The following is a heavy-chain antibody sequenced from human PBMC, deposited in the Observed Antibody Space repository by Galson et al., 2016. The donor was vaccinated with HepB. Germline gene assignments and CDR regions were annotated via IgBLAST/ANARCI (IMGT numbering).Heavy chain of an antibody. Sequence: SLRLSCAASGFTVDTSALHWGRQAPGKGLEWVSGISCNGGRVCYADSVKGRFTMCRDNAKTSLYLQMNSLRPEDTVLYYCTKDGLMYSSSWYSFHYWGQGTLVTVSS. CDR2: ISCNGGRV. J-gene: IGHJ4*02. CDR1: GFTVDTSA. D-gene: IGHD6-13*01. CDR3: TKDGLMYSSSWYSFHY. V-gene: IGHV3-9*01.